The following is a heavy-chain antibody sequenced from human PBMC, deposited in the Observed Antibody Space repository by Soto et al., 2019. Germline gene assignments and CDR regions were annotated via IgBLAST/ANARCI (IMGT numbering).Heavy chain of an antibody. CDR2: ISSSSSTI. Sequence: QVQLVESGGGLVKPGGSLRLSCAASGFTFSDYFMTWIRQAPGTGLEWVSYISSSSSTIYYADSVKGRFTISRDNAKNSLYLQMNSLRAEDTAVYYCARHELHDSSNYPLGWFDPWGQGTLVSVSS. V-gene: IGHV3-11*01. CDR1: GFTFSDYF. CDR3: ARHELHDSSNYPLGWFDP. D-gene: IGHD4-4*01. J-gene: IGHJ5*02.